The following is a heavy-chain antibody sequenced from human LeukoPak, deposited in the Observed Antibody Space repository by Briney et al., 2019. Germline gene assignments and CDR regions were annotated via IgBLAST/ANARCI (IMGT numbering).Heavy chain of an antibody. Sequence: SETLSLTCTVSGGSISTYYWSWIRQPPGEGLEWIDYIYYSGNTNYNPSLKSRVTISVDTSKNQFSLKLSSVTAADTAVYYCARGYCSGGTCSENHYHYFGMDVWGQGTTVTVSS. D-gene: IGHD2-15*01. V-gene: IGHV4-59*13. CDR3: ARGYCSGGTCSENHYHYFGMDV. J-gene: IGHJ6*02. CDR2: IYYSGNT. CDR1: GGSISTYY.